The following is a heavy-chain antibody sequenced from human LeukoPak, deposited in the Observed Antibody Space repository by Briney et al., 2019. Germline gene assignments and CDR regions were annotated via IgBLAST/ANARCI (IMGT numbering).Heavy chain of an antibody. J-gene: IGHJ3*01. CDR2: IYYSGST. V-gene: IGHV4-61*01. D-gene: IGHD2-2*01. CDR3: ARYCSSTTCSDNAFDF. CDR1: GGSGSRGSYY. Sequence: PSETLSLTCTVSGGSGSRGSYYWSWIRQPPGKGLEWIGYIYYSGSTNYNPSLKSRVTISADTSKNQFSLKLSSVTAADTAMYYCARYCSSTTCSDNAFDFWGQGTMVTVSS.